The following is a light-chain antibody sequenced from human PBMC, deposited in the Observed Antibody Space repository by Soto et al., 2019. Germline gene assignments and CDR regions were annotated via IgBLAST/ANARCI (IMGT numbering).Light chain of an antibody. CDR1: SSNIGSTT. V-gene: IGLV1-44*01. CDR2: NNN. CDR3: AAWDGSLNGVA. J-gene: IGLJ3*02. Sequence: QSVLTQPPSACGTPGQRVTIACSGSSSNIGSTTVKWYQQLPGTAPKLLIYNNNQRPSGVPDRFSGSKSGTSASLAISGLQSEDEADYYCAAWDGSLNGVAFGGGTKLTVL.